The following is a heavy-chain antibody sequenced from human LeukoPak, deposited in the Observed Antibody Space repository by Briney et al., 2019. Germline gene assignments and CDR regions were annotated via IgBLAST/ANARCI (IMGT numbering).Heavy chain of an antibody. J-gene: IGHJ6*02. D-gene: IGHD2-15*01. CDR3: VRGYSFGPYGMDV. Sequence: GGSLRLYCSASGFPFSSYAMHWVRQAPGKGLEYVSAISDSGGSTYYAASVKGRFTISRDNSKNTLYLQMSSLRAEYTAVYFCVRGYSFGPYGMDVWGQGTTVTVSS. V-gene: IGHV3-64D*09. CDR2: ISDSGGST. CDR1: GFPFSSYA.